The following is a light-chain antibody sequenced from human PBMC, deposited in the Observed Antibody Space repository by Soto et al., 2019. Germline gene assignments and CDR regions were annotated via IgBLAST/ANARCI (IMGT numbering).Light chain of an antibody. CDR1: QSISSW. CDR2: KAS. CDR3: HQYKSSSWT. Sequence: DIQMAQSPSTLSASVGDRVTITCRASQSISSWLGWYQQKPGKAPKLLIYKASSLESGVPSRFSGSGSGTEFTLTISSLQPDDFATYYCHQYKSSSWTFGQGTKVEIK. J-gene: IGKJ1*01. V-gene: IGKV1-5*03.